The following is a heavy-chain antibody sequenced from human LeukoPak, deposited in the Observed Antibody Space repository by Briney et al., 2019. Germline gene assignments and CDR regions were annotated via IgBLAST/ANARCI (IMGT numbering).Heavy chain of an antibody. Sequence: GGSLRLSCVASGFTFSSYAMSWVRQAPGKGLEWVSTFSGSTTGTYYADSVKGRFTISRDNSKNTLYLQMNSLRAEDTAVYYCAKERVEPGNYWGQGTLVTVSS. CDR1: GFTFSSYA. CDR2: FSGSTTGT. CDR3: AKERVEPGNY. D-gene: IGHD3-10*01. V-gene: IGHV3-23*01. J-gene: IGHJ4*02.